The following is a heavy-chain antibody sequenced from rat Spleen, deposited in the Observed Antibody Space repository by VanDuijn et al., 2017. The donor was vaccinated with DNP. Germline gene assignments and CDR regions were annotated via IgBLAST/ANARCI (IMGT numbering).Heavy chain of an antibody. CDR1: GFTFSSFP. CDR3: VRWNSGSYSMDA. J-gene: IGHJ4*01. Sequence: EVQLVESGGGLVQPGRSMKLSCAASGFTFSSFPMAWVRQAPTKGLEWVASISPSGGSTYYRDSVKGRFTISRDNAKSTLYLQMNSLRSEDMATYYCVRWNSGSYSMDAWGQGTSVTVSS. D-gene: IGHD4-3*01. V-gene: IGHV5-46*01. CDR2: ISPSGGST.